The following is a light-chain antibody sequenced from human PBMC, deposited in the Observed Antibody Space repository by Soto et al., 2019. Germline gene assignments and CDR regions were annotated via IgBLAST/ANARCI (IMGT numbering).Light chain of an antibody. Sequence: DIQMTQPPSSLSASVGDRVTITCRASKTISNYLNWYQQKPVKAPKLLIYAASSLQSGVSSRFSGSGSGTDFTVTISSLQPDDFATYYCQQSYSKPWTFGQETKVQIK. V-gene: IGKV1-39*01. CDR1: KTISNY. CDR2: AAS. CDR3: QQSYSKPWT. J-gene: IGKJ1*01.